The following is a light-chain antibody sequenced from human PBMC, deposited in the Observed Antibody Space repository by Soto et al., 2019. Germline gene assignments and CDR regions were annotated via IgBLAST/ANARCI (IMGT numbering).Light chain of an antibody. Sequence: EIVFTQSPASLYLSPGERATLSCRASQTISSYLLWYQQKPGQAPRLLIYDASNRETGIPARFSGSGAETEFTLTISSLEPEDFEVYYCQHRMNWTLTFGQGTRLEIK. CDR1: QTISSY. V-gene: IGKV3-11*01. CDR3: QHRMNWTLT. J-gene: IGKJ5*01. CDR2: DAS.